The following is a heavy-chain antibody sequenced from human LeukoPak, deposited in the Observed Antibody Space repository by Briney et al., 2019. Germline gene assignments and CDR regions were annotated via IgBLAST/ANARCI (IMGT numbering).Heavy chain of an antibody. D-gene: IGHD2-2*02. Sequence: ASVKVSCKASGYTFTSYGISWVRQAPGQGLEWMGWISAYNGNTNYAQKLQGRVTMTTDTSTSTAYMELRSLRSDDTAVYYCSKVQYQPLYRPYYFDYLGQGTLVTVSS. CDR3: SKVQYQPLYRPYYFDY. CDR2: ISAYNGNT. CDR1: GYTFTSYG. V-gene: IGHV1-18*01. J-gene: IGHJ4*02.